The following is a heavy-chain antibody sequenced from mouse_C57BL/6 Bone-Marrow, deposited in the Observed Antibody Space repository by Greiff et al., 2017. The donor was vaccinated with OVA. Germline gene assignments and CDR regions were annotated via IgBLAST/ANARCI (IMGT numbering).Heavy chain of an antibody. CDR2: IYPRDGST. CDR3: ARSLPPYPTGFAY. J-gene: IGHJ3*01. D-gene: IGHD2-10*01. CDR1: GYTFTDHP. Sequence: VQGVESDAELVKPGASVKISCKVSGYTFTDHPIHWMKQRPEQGLEWIGYIYPRDGSTKYNEKFKGKATLTADKSSSTAYMQLNSLTSEDSAVYFCARSLPPYPTGFAYWGQGTLVTVSA. V-gene: IGHV1-78*01.